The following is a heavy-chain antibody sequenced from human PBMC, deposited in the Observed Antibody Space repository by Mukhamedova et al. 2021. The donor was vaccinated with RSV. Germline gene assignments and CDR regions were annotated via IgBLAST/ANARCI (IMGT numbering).Heavy chain of an antibody. V-gene: IGHV3-21*01. Sequence: IYYADSVKGRFTISRDNAKNSLYLQMNSLRAEDTAVYYCAAPGIVGATTQEDWYFDLWGHGTLVTVSS. CDR2: I. CDR3: AAPGIVGATTQEDWYFDL. J-gene: IGHJ2*01. D-gene: IGHD1-26*01.